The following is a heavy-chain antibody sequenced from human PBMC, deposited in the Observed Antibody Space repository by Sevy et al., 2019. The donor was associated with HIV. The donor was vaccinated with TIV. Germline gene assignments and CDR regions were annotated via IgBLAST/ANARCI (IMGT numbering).Heavy chain of an antibody. J-gene: IGHJ6*02. V-gene: IGHV3-11*01. Sequence: GGSLRLSCAASGFTFSDYYMSWIRQAPGKGLEWISYISGSDGTIYYSDSVKGRFTISRDNAKNSLYLHMNSLRAEDTAVYYCARDLEKDGDLGDYYYYAMDVWGQGTTVTVSS. D-gene: IGHD4-17*01. CDR3: ARDLEKDGDLGDYYYYAMDV. CDR2: ISGSDGTI. CDR1: GFTFSDYY.